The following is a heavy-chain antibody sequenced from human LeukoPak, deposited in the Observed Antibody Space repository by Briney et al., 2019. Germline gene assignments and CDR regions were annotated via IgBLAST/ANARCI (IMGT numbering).Heavy chain of an antibody. D-gene: IGHD6-13*01. V-gene: IGHV3-30*03. Sequence: GRSLRLSCAASGFTFISYGMHWVRQAPGKGLEWVAVISYDGGYQYYADSVKGRLTISRDNSKNTVYLQLNSLRPEDTAVYYCASGYILDAFDIWGQGTMVTVSS. J-gene: IGHJ3*02. CDR1: GFTFISYG. CDR3: ASGYILDAFDI. CDR2: ISYDGGYQ.